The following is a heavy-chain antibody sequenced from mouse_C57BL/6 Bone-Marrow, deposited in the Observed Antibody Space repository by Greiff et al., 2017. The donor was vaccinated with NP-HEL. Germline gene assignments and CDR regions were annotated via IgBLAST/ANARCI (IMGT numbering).Heavy chain of an antibody. J-gene: IGHJ2*01. CDR3: ARDSGYAFDY. CDR1: GYTFTSNW. Sequence: QVQLQQPGTELVKPGASVKLPCKASGYTFTSNWMHWVRQRPGQGLEWIGNLNPSNGGTTYNEKFKSKATLTVDKSSSTAYMQLSSLTSEDSAFYYCARDSGYAFDYWGQGTTLTVSS. CDR2: LNPSNGGT. V-gene: IGHV1-53*01. D-gene: IGHD3-2*02.